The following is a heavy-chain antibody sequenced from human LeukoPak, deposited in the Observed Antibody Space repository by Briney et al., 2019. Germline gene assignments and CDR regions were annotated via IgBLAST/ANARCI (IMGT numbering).Heavy chain of an antibody. Sequence: PSETLSLTCAVYGGSISRGGYYWSWIRQHPGKGLEWIGYIYYSGSTYYNPSRKSRVTISVDTSNNQFSLKLSSVTAADTAVYYCARTGGRGRDYFDYWGEGTLVTVSS. CDR1: GGSISRGGYY. V-gene: IGHV4-31*11. D-gene: IGHD3-16*01. CDR2: IYYSGST. CDR3: ARTGGRGRDYFDY. J-gene: IGHJ4*02.